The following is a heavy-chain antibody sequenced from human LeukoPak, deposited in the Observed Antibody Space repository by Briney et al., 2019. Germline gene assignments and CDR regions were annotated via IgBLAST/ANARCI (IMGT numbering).Heavy chain of an antibody. Sequence: GGSLRLSCAPSGFTFSSSGMHWVRQAPGKGLEWVAFIHYDGGNIYYADSVRGRFTVSRDNSKNTLYLQMNSLRTEDTAVYYCARGFGEFDYWGQGTLVTVSS. D-gene: IGHD3-3*01. V-gene: IGHV3-30*02. J-gene: IGHJ4*02. CDR1: GFTFSSSG. CDR2: IHYDGGNI. CDR3: ARGFGEFDY.